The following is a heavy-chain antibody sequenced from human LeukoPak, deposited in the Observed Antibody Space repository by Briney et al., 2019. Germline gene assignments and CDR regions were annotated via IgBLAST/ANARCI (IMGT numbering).Heavy chain of an antibody. Sequence: KPGGSLRLSCAASGFTFSSYSMNWVRQAPGKGLEWVSSISSSSSYIYYADSVKGRFTISRNNAKNSLYLRMNSLRAEDTAVYYCARGVRYYDSSGYYDYWGQGTLVTVSS. CDR2: ISSSSSYI. V-gene: IGHV3-21*01. J-gene: IGHJ4*02. CDR1: GFTFSSYS. CDR3: ARGVRYYDSSGYYDY. D-gene: IGHD3-22*01.